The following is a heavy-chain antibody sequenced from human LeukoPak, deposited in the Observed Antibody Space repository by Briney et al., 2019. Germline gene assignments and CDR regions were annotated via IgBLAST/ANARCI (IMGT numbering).Heavy chain of an antibody. CDR3: ARREYSGYDLGYFDY. J-gene: IGHJ4*02. Sequence: GESLKISCKGSGNRFTSYWIGWVRQMPGKGLEWMGIIYPGDSDTRYTPSFQGQVTISADNSISTAYLQWSSLKASDTAMYYCARREYSGYDLGYFDYWGQGTLVTVSS. CDR2: IYPGDSDT. CDR1: GNRFTSYW. V-gene: IGHV5-51*01. D-gene: IGHD5-12*01.